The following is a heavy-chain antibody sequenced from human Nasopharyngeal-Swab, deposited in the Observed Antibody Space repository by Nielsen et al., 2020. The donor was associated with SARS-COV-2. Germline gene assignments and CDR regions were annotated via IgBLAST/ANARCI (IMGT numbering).Heavy chain of an antibody. CDR2: ISAYNGNT. Sequence: ASVKVSCKASGYTFTSYAMHWVRQAPGQRLEWMGWISAYNGNTNYAQKLQGRVTMTTDTSTSTAYMELRSLRSDDTAVYYCARAEWATILYYFDYWGQGTLVTVSS. CDR3: ARAEWATILYYFDY. V-gene: IGHV1-18*01. CDR1: GYTFTSYA. D-gene: IGHD5-24*01. J-gene: IGHJ4*02.